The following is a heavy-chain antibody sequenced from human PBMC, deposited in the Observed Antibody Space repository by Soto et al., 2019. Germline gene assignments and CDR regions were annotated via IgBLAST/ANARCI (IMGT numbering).Heavy chain of an antibody. CDR2: IKSKASRGTT. CDR1: GFSLTNAW. D-gene: IGHD5-18*01. Sequence: GGSKRVSCTASGFSLTNAWMNWVRQNTGKALEWVGRIKSKASRGTTDYAAPVRGRFTVSRDDSKNTLYLQMNSLRTEDTAVYYCATDLYSFGKPNFDHWGPGTLVTVSS. V-gene: IGHV3-15*07. J-gene: IGHJ5*02. CDR3: ATDLYSFGKPNFDH.